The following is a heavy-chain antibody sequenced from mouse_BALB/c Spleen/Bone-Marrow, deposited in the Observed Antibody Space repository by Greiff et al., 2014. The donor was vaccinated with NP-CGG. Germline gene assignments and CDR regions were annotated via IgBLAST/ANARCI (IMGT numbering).Heavy chain of an antibody. CDR1: GYTFTDYN. J-gene: IGHJ3*01. CDR2: IYPYNGGT. CDR3: ARGGDRYDDWFAY. V-gene: IGHV1S29*02. Sequence: VQLKESGPELVKPGASVKISCKASGYTFTDYNMHWGKQSHGKSLEWIGYIYPYNGGTGYNQKFNSKATLTVDNSSSTAYMELRSLTSDDSAVYYCARGGDRYDDWFAYWGQGTLLTVSS. D-gene: IGHD2-14*01.